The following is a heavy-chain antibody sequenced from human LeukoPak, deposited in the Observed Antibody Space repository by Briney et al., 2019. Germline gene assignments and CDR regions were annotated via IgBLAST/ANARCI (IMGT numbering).Heavy chain of an antibody. CDR1: GGSISAYY. Sequence: SETLSLTCTVCGGSISAYYWSWIRQLPGKGLEWIGYIHYSGTTNYYPSLKSRVTIALDTSKNQFSLKLNSVTAADTAVYYCARFGTSSSRFFDQWGQGTLVTISS. CDR2: IHYSGTT. D-gene: IGHD6-6*01. J-gene: IGHJ4*02. CDR3: ARFGTSSSRFFDQ. V-gene: IGHV4-59*01.